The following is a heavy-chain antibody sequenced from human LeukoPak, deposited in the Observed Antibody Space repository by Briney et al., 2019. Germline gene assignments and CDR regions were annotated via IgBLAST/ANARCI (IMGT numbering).Heavy chain of an antibody. CDR2: ISASGGAT. CDR1: GFSFSSYA. J-gene: IGHJ4*02. Sequence: GGSLRLSCAASGFSFSSYAMNWVRQAPGQGLEWVSVISASGGATHYAESVKGRFIVSRDNSKNTLSLQMNSLRAEDTAVYYCANGAVAGGWYYFDYWGQGTPVTVSS. D-gene: IGHD6-19*01. V-gene: IGHV3-23*01. CDR3: ANGAVAGGWYYFDY.